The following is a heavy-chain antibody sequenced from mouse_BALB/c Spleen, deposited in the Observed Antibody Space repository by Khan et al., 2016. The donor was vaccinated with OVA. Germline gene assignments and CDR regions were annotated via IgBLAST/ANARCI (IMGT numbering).Heavy chain of an antibody. Sequence: QVQLQQSGGDLMKPGASVKISCKATGYTFSSYWIEWVKQRPGHGLEWIGQIFTGSVSTTYNEKFKGKATFTADTSSNTAYMQLSSRTSEDSAVYYCAGGGYGWFADWGQGTLVTVSA. D-gene: IGHD2-2*01. CDR3: AGGGYGWFAD. J-gene: IGHJ3*01. CDR2: IFTGSVST. V-gene: IGHV1-9*01. CDR1: GYTFSSYW.